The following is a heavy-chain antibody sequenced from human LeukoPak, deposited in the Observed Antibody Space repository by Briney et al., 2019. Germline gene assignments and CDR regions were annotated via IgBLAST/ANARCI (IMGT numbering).Heavy chain of an antibody. CDR1: GYXFTNYW. CDR3: ARQPLVRDCGGDCEFDY. D-gene: IGHD2-21*02. CDR2: IYPGDSNT. J-gene: IGHJ4*02. Sequence: GGSLRLSCKGSGYXFTNYWITWVRQVPGKGLEWMGFIYPGDSNTRYSPSFQGQVTISADKSISTAYLQWTSLKASDTAIYYCARQPLVRDCGGDCEFDYWGQGTRVSVSS. V-gene: IGHV5-51*01.